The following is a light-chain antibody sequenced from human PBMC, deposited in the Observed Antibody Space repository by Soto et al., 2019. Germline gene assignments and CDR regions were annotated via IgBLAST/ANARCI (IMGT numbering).Light chain of an antibody. Sequence: QYALTQPASVSGSLGQSVTISCTGTSNDIGAFNFVSWYQQHPGKAPKVILYEVNSRPSGVSDRFSGSKSGNTASLTISGLQVEDEADYYCNAYRSSSARVFGGGTKLTVL. CDR1: SNDIGAFNF. V-gene: IGLV2-14*01. CDR3: NAYRSSSARV. CDR2: EVN. J-gene: IGLJ3*02.